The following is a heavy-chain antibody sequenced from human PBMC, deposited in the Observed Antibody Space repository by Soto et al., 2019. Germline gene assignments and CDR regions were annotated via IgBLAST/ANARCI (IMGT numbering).Heavy chain of an antibody. CDR1: GGTFSGYA. V-gene: IGHV1-58*02. D-gene: IGHD3-22*01. CDR2: IVVGSGNT. J-gene: IGHJ6*02. Sequence: SVKVSCKASGGTFSGYAISWVRQAPGHGLEWIVCIVVGSGNTNYAQKFQERVTITRDMSTSTAYMELGSLRSEDTAVYYCAADLSWYHRSGLPYYYYHRMDVWRQGTTVTVSS. CDR3: AADLSWYHRSGLPYYYYHRMDV.